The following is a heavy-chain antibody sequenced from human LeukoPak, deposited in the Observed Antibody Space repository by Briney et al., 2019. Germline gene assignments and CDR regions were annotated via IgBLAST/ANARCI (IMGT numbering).Heavy chain of an antibody. Sequence: ASVKVSCKASGYTFTSYGISWVRQAPGQGLEWMGWISAYNGNTNYAQKLQGRVTMTTDTSTSTAYMELRSLRSDDTAVYYCAREYYYGFWSGYYSLDYYYYGMDVWGQGTTVTVSS. V-gene: IGHV1-18*01. CDR1: GYTFTSYG. J-gene: IGHJ6*02. D-gene: IGHD3-3*01. CDR3: AREYYYGFWSGYYSLDYYYYGMDV. CDR2: ISAYNGNT.